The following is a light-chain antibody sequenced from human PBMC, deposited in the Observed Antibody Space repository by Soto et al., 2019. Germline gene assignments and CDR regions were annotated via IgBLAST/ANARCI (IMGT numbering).Light chain of an antibody. CDR1: QSVSSY. J-gene: IGKJ4*01. CDR2: DAS. V-gene: IGKV3-11*01. Sequence: ETVLTQSPDTLSLSPGERATLSCRASQSVSSYLAWYQQKPGQAPRLLIYDASNRATGIPARFSGSGSGTDFTLTISSLEPEDFAVYYCQQRSNWPGTFGGGTKVDIK. CDR3: QQRSNWPGT.